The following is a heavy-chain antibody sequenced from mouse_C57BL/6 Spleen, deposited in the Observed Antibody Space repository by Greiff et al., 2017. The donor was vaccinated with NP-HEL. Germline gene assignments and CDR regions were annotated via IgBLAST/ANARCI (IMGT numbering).Heavy chain of an antibody. D-gene: IGHD2-1*01. CDR3: ARSDYGNPWFAY. CDR2: INPNNGGT. Sequence: EVQLHQSGPELVKPGASVKISCKASGYTFTDYYMNWVKQSHGKSLEWIGDINPNNGGTSYNQKFKGKATLTVDKSSSTAYMELRSLTSEDSAVYYCARSDYGNPWFAYWGQGTLVTVSA. CDR1: GYTFTDYY. J-gene: IGHJ3*01. V-gene: IGHV1-26*01.